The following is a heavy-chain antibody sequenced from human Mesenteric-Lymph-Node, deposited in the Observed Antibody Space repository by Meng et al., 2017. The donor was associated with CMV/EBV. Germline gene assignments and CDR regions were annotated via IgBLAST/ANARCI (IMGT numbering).Heavy chain of an antibody. Sequence: ASVKVSCKASGYTFTSYGISWVRQAPGQGLEWMGWISAYNGNTNYAQKLQGRVTMTTDTSTSTAYMELRSLRSDDTAVYYCARGEAGGYYDSSVDYWGQGTLVTVSS. CDR1: GYTFTSYG. CDR3: ARGEAGGYYDSSVDY. J-gene: IGHJ4*02. CDR2: ISAYNGNT. D-gene: IGHD3-22*01. V-gene: IGHV1-18*01.